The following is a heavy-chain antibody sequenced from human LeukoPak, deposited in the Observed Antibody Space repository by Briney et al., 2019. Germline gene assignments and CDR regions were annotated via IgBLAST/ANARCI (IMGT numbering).Heavy chain of an antibody. CDR2: ISSSSSYI. CDR3: ARIAGYSGYD. J-gene: IGHJ4*02. Sequence: GGSLRLSCAASGFTFSNAWMSWVRQAPGKGLEWVSSISSSSSYIYYADSVKGRFTISRDNAKNSLYLQMNSLRAEDTAVYYCARIAGYSGYDWGQGTLVTVSS. D-gene: IGHD5-12*01. CDR1: GFTFSNAW. V-gene: IGHV3-21*01.